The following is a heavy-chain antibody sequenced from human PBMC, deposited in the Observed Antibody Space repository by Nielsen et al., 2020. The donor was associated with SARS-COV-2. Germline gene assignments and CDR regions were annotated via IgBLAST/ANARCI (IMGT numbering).Heavy chain of an antibody. CDR2: IIPIFGTA. CDR3: AIWTSPLTTVTTINAFDI. D-gene: IGHD4-17*01. J-gene: IGHJ3*02. CDR1: GGTFSSYA. Sequence: SVKVSCKASGGTFSSYAISWVRQAPGQGLEWMGGIIPIFGTANYAQKFQGRVTITADESTSTAYMELSSLRSEDTAEYYCAIWTSPLTTVTTINAFDIWGQGTMVTVSS. V-gene: IGHV1-69*13.